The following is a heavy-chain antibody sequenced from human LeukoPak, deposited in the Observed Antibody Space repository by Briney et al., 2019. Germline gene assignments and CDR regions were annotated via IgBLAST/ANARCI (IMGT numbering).Heavy chain of an antibody. CDR2: ISSDGNNK. CDR1: IFTFSNYP. CDR3: ARDNSHSRIYSTRGNAFDI. J-gene: IGHJ3*02. V-gene: IGHV3-30-3*01. D-gene: IGHD6-13*01. Sequence: GGSLRLSCAASIFTFSNYPMHWVRQAPGKGLEWVAVISSDGNNKYYADSVKGRFTISRDNSKNTLYLQMNSLRAEDTAVYYCARDNSHSRIYSTRGNAFDIWGQGTMAAVSS.